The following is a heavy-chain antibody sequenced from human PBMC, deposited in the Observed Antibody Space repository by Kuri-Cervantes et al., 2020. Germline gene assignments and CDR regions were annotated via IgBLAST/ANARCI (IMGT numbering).Heavy chain of an antibody. D-gene: IGHD7-27*01. V-gene: IGHV3-7*01. CDR2: IKQDGSEK. CDR3: AREGAGWGRGMDV. J-gene: IGHJ6*04. CDR1: GFTFSNAW. Sequence: GESLKISCAASGFTFSNAWMSWVRQAPGKGLEWVANIKQDGSEKYYVDSMKGRVTISRDNAKNSLYLEMNSLRAEDTAVYYCAREGAGWGRGMDVWGKGTTVTVSS.